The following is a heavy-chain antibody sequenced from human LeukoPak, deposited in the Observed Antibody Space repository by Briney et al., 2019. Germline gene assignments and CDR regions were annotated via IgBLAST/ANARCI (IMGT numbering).Heavy chain of an antibody. V-gene: IGHV3-11*04. D-gene: IGHD3-10*01. CDR3: ARDSD. J-gene: IGHJ4*02. Sequence: GGSLRLSCAASGFTFSDYYMNWIRQAPGKGLEWVSYISGSGSTIYYADSAKGRFTISRDNAKNSLYLQLNSLRAEDTAMYYCARDSDWGQGTLVTVSS. CDR1: GFTFSDYY. CDR2: ISGSGSTI.